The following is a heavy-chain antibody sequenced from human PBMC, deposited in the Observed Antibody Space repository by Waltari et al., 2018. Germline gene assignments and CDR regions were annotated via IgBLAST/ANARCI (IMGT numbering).Heavy chain of an antibody. Sequence: EEQLVESGGGLVQHGESLRLSCAASGFTFSGYWMDWVRQAPWKGLVWVSRINSDGSSTIYAESVKGRFTISRDNAKNTLYVQMNRLRAEDTAVYYCARVATKTYSSPVPGRPYYYGMDVWGQGTTVTVSS. D-gene: IGHD6-13*01. CDR2: INSDGSST. V-gene: IGHV3-74*01. CDR3: ARVATKTYSSPVPGRPYYYGMDV. CDR1: GFTFSGYW. J-gene: IGHJ6*02.